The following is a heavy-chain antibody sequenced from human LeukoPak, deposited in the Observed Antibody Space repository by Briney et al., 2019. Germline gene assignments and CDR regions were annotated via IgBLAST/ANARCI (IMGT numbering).Heavy chain of an antibody. V-gene: IGHV1-18*01. Sequence: ASVNVSCNASGYTFTSYGINWVRQPHGQGLEWMGWISANNSNTNYAQKLHGRVTMTTDTSTSTAYMELRSLRSDDTAVSYCARDSTDWLPSKYYYYYMDVWGKGTTVTISS. D-gene: IGHD3/OR15-3a*01. J-gene: IGHJ6*03. CDR3: ARDSTDWLPSKYYYYYMDV. CDR2: ISANNSNT. CDR1: GYTFTSYG.